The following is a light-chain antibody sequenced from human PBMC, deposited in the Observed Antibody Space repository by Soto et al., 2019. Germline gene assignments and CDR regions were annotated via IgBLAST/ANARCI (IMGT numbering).Light chain of an antibody. V-gene: IGKV3-20*01. Sequence: EIVLTHSPGTLSLSPLERAPLXWMASQSVSSSYLAWYQQKPGQAPRLLIYGASSRATGIPDRFSGSGSGTDFTLTISRLEPEDFAVYYCQQYGSSPAFGQGTKVDNK. CDR1: QSVSSSY. CDR3: QQYGSSPA. CDR2: GAS. J-gene: IGKJ1*01.